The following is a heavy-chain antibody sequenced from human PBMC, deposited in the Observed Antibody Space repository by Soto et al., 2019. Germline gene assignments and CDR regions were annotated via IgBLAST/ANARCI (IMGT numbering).Heavy chain of an antibody. V-gene: IGHV4-39*01. Sequence: SETLSLTCTVSGGSISSSSYYWGWIRQPPGKGLEWIGSIYYSGSTYYNPSLKSRVTISVDTSKNQFSLKLSSVTAADTAVYYCARHVTGYCSGGSCYSLRGAFAIWGQGTMVTVSS. J-gene: IGHJ3*02. D-gene: IGHD2-15*01. CDR2: IYYSGST. CDR3: ARHVTGYCSGGSCYSLRGAFAI. CDR1: GGSISSSSYY.